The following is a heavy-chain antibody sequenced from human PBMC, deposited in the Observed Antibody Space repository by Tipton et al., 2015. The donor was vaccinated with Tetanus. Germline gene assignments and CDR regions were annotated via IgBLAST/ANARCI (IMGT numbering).Heavy chain of an antibody. CDR3: ARPLALDGGYETYFDL. CDR2: MSKDGGFK. V-gene: IGHV3-30*03. Sequence: SLRLSCAASGFTFSNYGMHWVRQAPGKGLEWVAVMSKDGGFKHYVDSAKGRFTISRDNAKNTLYLQMNSLRAEDTAVYYCARPLALDGGYETYFDLWGRGTLVTVSS. CDR1: GFTFSNYG. D-gene: IGHD5-12*01. J-gene: IGHJ2*01.